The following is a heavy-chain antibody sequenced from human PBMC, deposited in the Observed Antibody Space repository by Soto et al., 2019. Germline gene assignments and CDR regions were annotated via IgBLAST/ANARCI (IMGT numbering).Heavy chain of an antibody. J-gene: IGHJ3*02. CDR3: ASRLNQLLYAFDI. CDR1: GYTFTSYG. V-gene: IGHV1-18*01. Sequence: ASVKVSCKASGYTFTSYGISWVRQAPGQGLEWMGWISAYNGNTNYAQKLQGRVTMTTDTSTSTAYMELRSLSSDGTAVYYCASRLNQLLYAFDIWGQGTMVTVSS. CDR2: ISAYNGNT. D-gene: IGHD2-2*01.